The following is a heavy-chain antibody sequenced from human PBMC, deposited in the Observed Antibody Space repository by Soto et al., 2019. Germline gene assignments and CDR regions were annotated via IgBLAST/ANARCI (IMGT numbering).Heavy chain of an antibody. CDR2: VYYPGST. J-gene: IGHJ4*02. V-gene: IGHV4-59*01. Sequence: SETLSLTCTVSGGSMSEYFWSWIRQSPGKGLEWIGYVYYPGSTDYNPSLKSRVTISVDTSKRQFSLKLSSVTVADTAVYYCARDGYDGSGSPYPAYWGPGAQVTVSS. CDR1: GGSMSEYF. CDR3: ARDGYDGSGSPYPAY. D-gene: IGHD3-10*01.